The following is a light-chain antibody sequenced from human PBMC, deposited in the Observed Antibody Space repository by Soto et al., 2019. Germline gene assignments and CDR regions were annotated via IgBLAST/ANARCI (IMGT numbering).Light chain of an antibody. CDR3: QSYDSSLSGSGV. CDR1: SSNIGAGYD. V-gene: IGLV1-40*01. J-gene: IGLJ2*01. Sequence: QSVLTQPPSVSGAPGQRVTISCTGSSSNIGAGYDVHWYQQLPGTAPKLLIYGNSNRPSGVPDRFSGSKSGTSASLAITGIQDGDEADYYCQSYDSSLSGSGVFGGGTKLTVL. CDR2: GNS.